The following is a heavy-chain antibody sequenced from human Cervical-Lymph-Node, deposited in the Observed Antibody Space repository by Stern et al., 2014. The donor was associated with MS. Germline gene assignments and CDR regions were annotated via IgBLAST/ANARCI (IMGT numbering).Heavy chain of an antibody. V-gene: IGHV3-30*01. Sequence: VKLVESGGGVVQPGRSLRLSCAASGFIFSNYAMHWVRQPPGEGLEWVAVVSSDGANTYFADSVKGRFTISRDNSKNTLYLQMNSLKIEDTAIYYCASQIWGQGTMVTVSS. CDR3: ASQI. CDR2: VSSDGANT. J-gene: IGHJ3*02. CDR1: GFIFSNYA.